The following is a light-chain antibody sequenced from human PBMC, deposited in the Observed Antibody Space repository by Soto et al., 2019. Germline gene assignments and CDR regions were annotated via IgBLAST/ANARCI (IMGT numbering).Light chain of an antibody. Sequence: QSVLTQPPSVSGAPGQRVTISCTGSSSNIGAGYDVHWYQQLPGTAPKLLIYGNSNRPSGVPDRFSGSKSGTSASLAITGLHAEDEADYYCQSYNSRLRDVVFGGGTKLTVL. CDR1: SSNIGAGYD. J-gene: IGLJ2*01. V-gene: IGLV1-40*01. CDR3: QSYNSRLRDVV. CDR2: GNS.